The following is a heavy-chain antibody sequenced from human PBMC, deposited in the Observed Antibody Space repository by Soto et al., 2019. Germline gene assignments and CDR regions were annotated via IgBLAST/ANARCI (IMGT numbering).Heavy chain of an antibody. CDR3: ARGGVGPDV. D-gene: IGHD1-26*01. J-gene: IGHJ6*04. CDR1: GFTLSGRS. Sequence: EVQLVESGGGLVQPGGSLRLSCAASGFTLSGRSMHWVRQAPGKGLVWVSGIDNAGTESTYADSVEGRFTSSRDNAKKMLYLKMNILRAEETAVSYCARGGVGPDVWGKGTTVTVSS. V-gene: IGHV3-74*01. CDR2: IDNAGTES.